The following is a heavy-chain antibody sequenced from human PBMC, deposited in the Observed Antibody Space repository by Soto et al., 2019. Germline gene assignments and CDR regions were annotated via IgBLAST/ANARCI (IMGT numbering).Heavy chain of an antibody. CDR3: ARRYDFWRGYYNY. CDR1: GYSFTSYW. D-gene: IGHD3-3*01. CDR2: IYPGDSDT. J-gene: IGHJ4*02. Sequence: GESLKISCKCSGYSFTSYWIGRVRQMPGKGLEWMGIIYPGDSDTRYSPSFQGQVTISADKSISTAYLQWSSLKASDTAMYYCARRYDFWRGYYNYWGQGTLVTVSS. V-gene: IGHV5-51*01.